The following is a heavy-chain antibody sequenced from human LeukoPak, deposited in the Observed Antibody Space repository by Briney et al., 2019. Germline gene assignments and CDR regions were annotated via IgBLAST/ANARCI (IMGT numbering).Heavy chain of an antibody. D-gene: IGHD3-22*01. Sequence: GGSLRLSCAAPGFTFSNSDMNWVHQAPGKRLEWVSGVSWNGSRTHYADSVKGRFIISRDNSRNTLYLQTNSLRAEDTAVYYCVRKQYYYDSSGKTPWGQGTLVTVSS. CDR2: VSWNGSRT. V-gene: IGHV3-35*01. CDR1: GFTFSNSD. CDR3: VRKQYYYDSSGKTP. J-gene: IGHJ5*02.